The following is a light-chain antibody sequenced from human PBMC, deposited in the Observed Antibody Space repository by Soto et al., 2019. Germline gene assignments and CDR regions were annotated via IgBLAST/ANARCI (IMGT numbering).Light chain of an antibody. CDR2: EVS. CDR1: SSDIGTYNY. J-gene: IGLJ3*02. Sequence: QSVLTQPASVSGSPGQSITISCTATSSDIGTYNYVSWYQQHPGKAPKLMIYEVSNRPSGVSNRFSGSKSGYTASLTISGLQAEDEADYYCTSYTSSSTVWVFGGGTKLTVL. CDR3: TSYTSSSTVWV. V-gene: IGLV2-14*01.